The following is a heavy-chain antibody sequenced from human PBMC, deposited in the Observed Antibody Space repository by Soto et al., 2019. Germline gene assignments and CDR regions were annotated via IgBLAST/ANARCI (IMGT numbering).Heavy chain of an antibody. CDR2: INHSVSA. CDR3: ATKRNYDILTGYYLHYFDN. V-gene: IGHV4-34*01. D-gene: IGHD3-9*01. CDR1: SGSFSGYY. Sequence: PSETLSLTCAVYSGSFSGYYWSWIRQPPGKGLEWIGEINHSVSANYNPSLESRVTLSVDTSKNQFSLKVSSVTAADTAVYYCATKRNYDILTGYYLHYFDNWGQGTLVTVSS. J-gene: IGHJ4*02.